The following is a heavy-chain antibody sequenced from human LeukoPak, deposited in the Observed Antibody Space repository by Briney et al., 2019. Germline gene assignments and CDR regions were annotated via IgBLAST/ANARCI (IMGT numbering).Heavy chain of an antibody. CDR3: ARDERHSPDV. J-gene: IGHJ6*02. D-gene: IGHD6-25*01. CDR1: GGSISSYY. V-gene: IGHV4-59*12. Sequence: SETLSLTCTVSGGSISSYYWSWIRQPPGKELEWIGYIYYSGSTNYNPSLKSRVTISVDTSKNQFSLKLSSVTAADTAVYYCARDERHSPDVWGQGTTVTVSS. CDR2: IYYSGST.